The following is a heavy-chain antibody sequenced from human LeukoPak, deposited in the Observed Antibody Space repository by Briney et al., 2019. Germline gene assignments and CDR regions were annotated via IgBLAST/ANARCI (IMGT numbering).Heavy chain of an antibody. CDR1: GGSVSKYY. Sequence: SETLSLTCTVSGGSVSKYYWSWIRQPAGKGLEWIGRIYTSGSTNYNPSLKSRVTISVDTSKNQFSLKLSSVTAADTAVYYCARDGRSSSSRRYYYYMDVWGKGTTVTVSS. D-gene: IGHD6-6*01. V-gene: IGHV4-4*07. CDR3: ARDGRSSSSRRYYYYMDV. J-gene: IGHJ6*03. CDR2: IYTSGST.